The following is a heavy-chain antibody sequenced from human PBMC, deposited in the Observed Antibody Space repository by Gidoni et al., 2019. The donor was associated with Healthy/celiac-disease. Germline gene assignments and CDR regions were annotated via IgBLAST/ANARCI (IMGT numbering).Heavy chain of an antibody. Sequence: EVQLLESGGGLVQPGGSLRLSCASSGFAFSSYAMSWVRQAPGRGLEWVSAISGSGGSTYYADAVKGRFTISRDNSKNTLYLQMNSLRAEDKAVYYCATGYSSSCPPPQTCAFDIWGQGTMVTVSS. V-gene: IGHV3-23*01. J-gene: IGHJ3*02. D-gene: IGHD6-13*01. CDR3: ATGYSSSCPPPQTCAFDI. CDR1: GFAFSSYA. CDR2: ISGSGGST.